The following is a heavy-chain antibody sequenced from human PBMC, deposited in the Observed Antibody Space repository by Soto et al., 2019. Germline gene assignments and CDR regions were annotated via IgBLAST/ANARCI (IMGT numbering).Heavy chain of an antibody. J-gene: IGHJ5*02. Sequence: QVQLVQSGAEVKKPGASVKVSCKTSGYTFTNYDINWVRQAPGQGLEWMGWMGPNSGNTGFAPKFQGRVTLTRNTSITTAYMEVSSLRSEDTAVYYCAGGMSEGCGDVSWGQGTLVTVSS. CDR1: GYTFTNYD. CDR3: AGGMSEGCGDVS. V-gene: IGHV1-8*01. CDR2: MGPNSGNT.